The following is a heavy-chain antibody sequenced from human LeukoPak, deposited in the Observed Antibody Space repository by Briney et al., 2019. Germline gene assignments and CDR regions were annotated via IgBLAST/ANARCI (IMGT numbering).Heavy chain of an antibody. D-gene: IGHD7-27*01. CDR2: ISSSSSYI. V-gene: IGHV3-21*04. CDR3: AREGPRNYFDY. CDR1: AFTFSTYS. Sequence: GGSLRLSCAASAFTFSTYSMNWVRQVPGKGLEWVSSISSSSSYIYYADSVKGRFTISRDDAKNSLYLQMNSLRAEDTAVYYCAREGPRNYFDYWGQGTLVTVSS. J-gene: IGHJ4*02.